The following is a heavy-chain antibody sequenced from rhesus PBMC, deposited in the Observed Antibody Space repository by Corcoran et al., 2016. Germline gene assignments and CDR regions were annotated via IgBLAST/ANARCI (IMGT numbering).Heavy chain of an antibody. CDR1: GGSISDSSR. J-gene: IGHJ2*01. V-gene: IGHV4S10*01. CDR3: ARIYSGSWTPYWYFDL. Sequence: QVQLQESGPGVVKPSETLSLTCAVSGGSISDSSRWRWIRQPPGQGLEWIGYIYGSSTSTNYNPSLKSRVTISKDTSKNQFSLKLSSVTAADTAVYYCARIYSGSWTPYWYFDLWGPGTPITISS. D-gene: IGHD6-25*01. CDR2: IYGSSTST.